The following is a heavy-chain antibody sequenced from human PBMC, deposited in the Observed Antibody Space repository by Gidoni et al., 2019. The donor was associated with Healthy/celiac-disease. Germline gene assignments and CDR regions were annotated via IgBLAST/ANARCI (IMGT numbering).Heavy chain of an antibody. J-gene: IGHJ4*02. CDR2: IYHSGST. CDR1: GGSISSSNW. Sequence: QVQLQESGPGLVTPSVTLSLTCAVSGGSISSSNWWCWFRQPPGKGLEWIGEIYHSGSTNYNPSLKSRVTISVDKSKNQFSLKLSSVTAADTAVYYCARENIAAAGTSYWGQGTLVTVSS. D-gene: IGHD6-13*01. CDR3: ARENIAAAGTSY. V-gene: IGHV4-4*02.